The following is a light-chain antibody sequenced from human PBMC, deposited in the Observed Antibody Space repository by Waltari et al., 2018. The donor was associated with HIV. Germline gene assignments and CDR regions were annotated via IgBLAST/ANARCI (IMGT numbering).Light chain of an antibody. CDR3: MQGTHWPPLYT. CDR1: QSLVYSDGNTY. J-gene: IGKJ2*01. Sequence: DVVMTQSPLSLPVTLGQPASISCRSSQSLVYSDGNTYLNWFQQRPGQSPRRLIYKVSNRDSGVPDRFSGSGSGTDFTLKISRVEAEDVGVYYCMQGTHWPPLYTFGQGTKLEIK. CDR2: KVS. V-gene: IGKV2-30*01.